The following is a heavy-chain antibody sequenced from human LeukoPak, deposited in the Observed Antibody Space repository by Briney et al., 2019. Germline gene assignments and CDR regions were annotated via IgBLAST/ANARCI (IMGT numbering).Heavy chain of an antibody. CDR2: IYYSGST. CDR3: ARGYPNPYYDFWSGYSYGMDV. D-gene: IGHD3-3*01. Sequence: TSQTLSLTCTVSGGSISSGGYYWSWIRQHPGKGLEWIGYIYYSGSTYYNPSLKSRVTISVDTSKNQFSLKLSSVTAADTAVYYCARGYPNPYYDFWSGYSYGMDVWGQGTTVTVSS. CDR1: GGSISSGGYY. V-gene: IGHV4-31*03. J-gene: IGHJ6*02.